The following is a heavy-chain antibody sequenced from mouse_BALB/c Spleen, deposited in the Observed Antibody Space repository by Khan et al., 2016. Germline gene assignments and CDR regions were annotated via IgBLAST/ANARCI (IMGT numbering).Heavy chain of an antibody. CDR2: INPSSGYT. CDR1: GDTLTSYT. Sequence: VKLKQSGAELARTGEQVKMSCKASGDTLTSYTMHWVKQRPGQGLEWIGYINPSSGYTKYNQKFKDKATLTADKSSSTAYMQLSSLTSEDSAVYYCARTHERWGQGTTLTVSS. V-gene: IGHV1-4*01. CDR3: ARTHER. J-gene: IGHJ2*01.